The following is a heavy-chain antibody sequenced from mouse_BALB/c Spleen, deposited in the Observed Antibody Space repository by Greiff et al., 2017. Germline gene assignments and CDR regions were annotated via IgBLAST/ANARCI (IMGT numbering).Heavy chain of an antibody. CDR2: IYPGDGDT. V-gene: IGHV1-87*01. D-gene: IGHD2-1*01. Sequence: QVQLQQSGAELARPGASVKLSCKASGYTFTSYWMQWVKQRPGQGLEWIGAIYPGDGDTRYTQKFKGKATLTADKSSSTAYMQLSSLASEDSAVYYCARRDYGNYFDYWGQGTTLTVSS. J-gene: IGHJ2*01. CDR3: ARRDYGNYFDY. CDR1: GYTFTSYW.